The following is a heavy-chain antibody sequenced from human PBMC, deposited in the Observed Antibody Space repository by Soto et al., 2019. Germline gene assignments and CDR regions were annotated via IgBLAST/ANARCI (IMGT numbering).Heavy chain of an antibody. CDR2: IYYSGST. V-gene: IGHV4-31*03. D-gene: IGHD6-13*01. CDR3: ARPFGVAAAGPFDY. CDR1: GGSISSGGYY. J-gene: IGHJ4*02. Sequence: QVQLQESGPGLVKPSQTLSLTCTVSGGSISSGGYYWSWIRQHPGKGLEWIGYIYYSGSTYYNPSRKSRVSISVDTSKHQFSRKLSSVTAADTAVYYCARPFGVAAAGPFDYWGQGTLVTVSS.